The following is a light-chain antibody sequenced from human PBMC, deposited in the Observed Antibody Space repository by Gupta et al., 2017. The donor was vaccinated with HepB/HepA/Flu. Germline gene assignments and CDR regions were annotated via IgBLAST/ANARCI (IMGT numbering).Light chain of an antibody. V-gene: IGLV2-23*02. CDR3: CSYAGSSTFGVV. CDR2: EVS. J-gene: IGLJ2*01. Sequence: QSALTQPASVSGSPGQPITLSCTGNSSDVGSYNLVSWYQQHPGKAPKLMIYEVSKRPSGVSNRFSGSKSGNTASLTISGLQAEDEADYYCCSYAGSSTFGVVFGGGTKLTVL. CDR1: SSDVGSYNL.